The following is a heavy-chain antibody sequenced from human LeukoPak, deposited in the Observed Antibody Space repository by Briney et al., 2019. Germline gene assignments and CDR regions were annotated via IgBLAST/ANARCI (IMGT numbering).Heavy chain of an antibody. CDR3: AKLRKHTMYYFDY. D-gene: IGHD1-14*01. Sequence: QPGAPLSLSCAASGFTFSCYAMCLLRQPPGEGLELVSVYYGGGGNTYYADSVKGRFTISRDNSKKKLYLQMNRLRAEDTAVYYCAKLRKHTMYYFDYWGQGTLVTVSS. V-gene: IGHV3-23*01. CDR1: GFTFSCYA. CDR2: YGGGGNT. J-gene: IGHJ4*02.